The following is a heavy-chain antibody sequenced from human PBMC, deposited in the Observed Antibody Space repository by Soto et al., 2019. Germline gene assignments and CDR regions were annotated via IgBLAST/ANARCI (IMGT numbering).Heavy chain of an antibody. J-gene: IGHJ4*02. V-gene: IGHV3-30-3*01. Sequence: ESGGGVVQPGRSLRLSCAASGFTFSSYAMHWVRQAPGKGLEWVAVISYDGSNKYYADSVKGRFTISRDNSKNTLYLQMNSLRAEDTAVYYCARDRSQRLDYWGQGTLVTVSS. D-gene: IGHD6-19*01. CDR2: ISYDGSNK. CDR3: ARDRSQRLDY. CDR1: GFTFSSYA.